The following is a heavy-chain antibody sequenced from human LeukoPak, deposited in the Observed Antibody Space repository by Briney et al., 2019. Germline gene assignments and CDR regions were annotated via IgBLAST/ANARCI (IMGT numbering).Heavy chain of an antibody. D-gene: IGHD4-17*01. CDR2: INPNSGGT. CDR3: ASGDANTAAAFDI. V-gene: IGHV1-2*06. J-gene: IGHJ3*02. Sequence: ASVKVSRKASGYTFTGYYMHWVRQAPGQGLEWMGRINPNSGGTNYAQKFQGRVTMTRDTSISTAYMELSRLRSDDTAVYYCASGDANTAAAFDIWGQGTMVTVSS. CDR1: GYTFTGYY.